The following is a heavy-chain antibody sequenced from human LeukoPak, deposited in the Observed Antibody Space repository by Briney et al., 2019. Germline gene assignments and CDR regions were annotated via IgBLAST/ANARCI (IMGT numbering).Heavy chain of an antibody. CDR3: ARDDMSITMIRGAIGYNWFDP. Sequence: GASVKVSCKASGYTFTSYGISWVRQAPGQGLEWMGWISAYNGNTNYAQKLQGRVTMTTDTSTSTVYMELSSLRSEDTAVYYCARDDMSITMIRGAIGYNWFDPWGQGTLVTVSS. J-gene: IGHJ5*02. D-gene: IGHD3-10*01. V-gene: IGHV1-18*01. CDR2: ISAYNGNT. CDR1: GYTFTSYG.